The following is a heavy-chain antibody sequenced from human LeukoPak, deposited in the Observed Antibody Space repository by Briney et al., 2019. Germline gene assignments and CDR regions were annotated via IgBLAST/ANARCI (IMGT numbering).Heavy chain of an antibody. CDR3: ARHIRGVSGIYYEGSVDY. CDR1: GGSISSYY. D-gene: IGHD1-26*01. CDR2: IYTSGRT. J-gene: IGHJ4*02. V-gene: IGHV4-4*09. Sequence: SETLSLTCTVSGGSISSYYWSWIRQPPGKGLEWIGYIYTSGRTNHNPSLKSRVTISVDPSKNQFSLKLSFVTAADTAVYYWARHIRGVSGIYYEGSVDYWGQGTLVTVSS.